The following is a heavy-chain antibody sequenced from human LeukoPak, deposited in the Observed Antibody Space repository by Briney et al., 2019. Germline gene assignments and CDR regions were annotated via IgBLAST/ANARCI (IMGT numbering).Heavy chain of an antibody. V-gene: IGHV3-21*01. Sequence: GGSLRLSCAASGFAFSYYTINWVRQAPGKGLEWVSSISGRSSSISNADSVMGRFTISRDNSKNSVYLQMNNLRAEDTAVYYCAVSAVSTIGFDYWGQGTLVTVSS. D-gene: IGHD4-11*01. CDR3: AVSAVSTIGFDY. CDR2: ISGRSSSI. CDR1: GFAFSYYT. J-gene: IGHJ4*02.